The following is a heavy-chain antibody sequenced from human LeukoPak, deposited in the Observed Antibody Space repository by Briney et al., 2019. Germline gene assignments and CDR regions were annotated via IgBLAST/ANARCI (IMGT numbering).Heavy chain of an antibody. Sequence: GGSLRLSCAASGFTFSSYWMYWVRHAPGEGLVWVSRINTDGSYTSHADSVKGRFTISRDNAKNTLYLQVNSLRADDTAVYYCVRDLETTGTTSFFDYWGQGTLVTVSS. J-gene: IGHJ4*02. V-gene: IGHV3-74*01. CDR3: VRDLETTGTTSFFDY. CDR1: GFTFSSYW. D-gene: IGHD1-1*01. CDR2: INTDGSYT.